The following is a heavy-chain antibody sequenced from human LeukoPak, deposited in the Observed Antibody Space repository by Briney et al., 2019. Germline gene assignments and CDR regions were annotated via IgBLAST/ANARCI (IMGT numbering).Heavy chain of an antibody. J-gene: IGHJ5*02. Sequence: PGGSLRLSCAASGFTFGTHTMNWVRQAPGKGLEWVSSISGSGDYIHYADSVKGRITVSRDNAKDSLYLQMNSLRVEHTAVYYCVRIPNNAGFPNWFDPWGQGTLVIVSS. CDR3: VRIPNNAGFPNWFDP. CDR1: GFTFGTHT. D-gene: IGHD2-8*01. CDR2: ISGSGDYI. V-gene: IGHV3-21*01.